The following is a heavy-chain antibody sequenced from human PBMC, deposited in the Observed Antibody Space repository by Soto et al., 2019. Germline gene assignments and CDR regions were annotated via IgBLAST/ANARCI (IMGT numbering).Heavy chain of an antibody. D-gene: IGHD2-2*01. CDR3: ASGVVVPAATFEGYYYYYGMDV. Sequence: SEPLFLTCTVSVGSASNADYDWGWFRQRPGKGLVLIGYIYYSGSSFFNPSLKSRVTMSKDTSKNQFSLRLTSVTAADTAVYYCASGVVVPAATFEGYYYYYGMDVWGQGTTVTVSS. CDR1: VGSASNADYD. J-gene: IGHJ6*02. V-gene: IGHV4-30-4*01. CDR2: IYYSGSS.